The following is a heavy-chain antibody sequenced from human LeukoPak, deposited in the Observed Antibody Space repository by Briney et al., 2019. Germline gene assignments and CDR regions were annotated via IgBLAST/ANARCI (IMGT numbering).Heavy chain of an antibody. V-gene: IGHV1-46*01. CDR3: ARDKGSGWYQFDY. CDR2: IKSSGGST. Sequence: SVKVSCKASGYTFTSFYMHWVRQAPGQGLEWMGVIKSSGGSTTYAQKFQGRVTMTRDTSTSTVYMELSSLRSEDTAVYYCARDKGSGWYQFDYWGQGTLVTVSS. CDR1: GYTFTSFY. J-gene: IGHJ4*02. D-gene: IGHD6-19*01.